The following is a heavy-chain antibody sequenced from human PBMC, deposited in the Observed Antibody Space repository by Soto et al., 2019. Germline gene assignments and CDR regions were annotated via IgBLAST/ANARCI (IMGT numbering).Heavy chain of an antibody. V-gene: IGHV4-4*02. CDR1: NTSISSSNW. D-gene: IGHD3-9*01. CDR3: VRDEAHYDILTGSSLGRAFDI. Sequence: QVQLQESGPSLVKPSGTLSLTCVITNTSISSSNWWSWVRQAPGKGREWIGEIYHTGRTNYAPSLKSRVPMSIDKSNNRFSLRLTSLTAADTAVYYCVRDEAHYDILTGSSLGRAFDIWGQGTMVTVSS. CDR2: IYHTGRT. J-gene: IGHJ3*02.